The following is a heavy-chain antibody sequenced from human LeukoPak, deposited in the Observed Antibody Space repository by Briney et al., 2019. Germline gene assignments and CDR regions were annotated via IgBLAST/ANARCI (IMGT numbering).Heavy chain of an antibody. Sequence: PGGSLRLSCAASGFNFSTYVMNWFRQAPGKGLEWVSTISVGAEYIFYADSVKGRLTISRDDSNNALYLQMHSLRAEDTALYYCASGPPFLKYFEYWGQGTLVTVSS. CDR1: GFNFSTYV. D-gene: IGHD3-3*01. J-gene: IGHJ4*02. CDR2: ISVGAEYI. CDR3: ASGPPFLKYFEY. V-gene: IGHV3-23*01.